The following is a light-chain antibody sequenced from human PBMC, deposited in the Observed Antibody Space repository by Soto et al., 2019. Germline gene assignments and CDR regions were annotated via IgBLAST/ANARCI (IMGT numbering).Light chain of an antibody. J-gene: IGKJ4*01. CDR1: QSVETY. V-gene: IGKV3-11*01. CDR2: DAS. Sequence: EVVLTQSPATLSLSPGERATLSCRASQSVETYLAWYQQKPGQAPRLLIYDASSRAVGIPARFSGSGSGTDFTLAISNLEPEDFAVYYCQQRNNWLTFGGGTKVELK. CDR3: QQRNNWLT.